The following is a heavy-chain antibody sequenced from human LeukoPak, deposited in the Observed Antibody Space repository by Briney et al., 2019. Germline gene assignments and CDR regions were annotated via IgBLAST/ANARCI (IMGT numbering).Heavy chain of an antibody. CDR3: ARQTMVRGPMDV. D-gene: IGHD3-10*01. J-gene: IGHJ6*03. CDR1: GGSFSGYY. V-gene: IGHV4-34*01. CDR2: IYYSGST. Sequence: PSETLSLTCAVYGGSFSGYYWSWIRQPPGKGLEWIGSIYYSGSTYYNPSLKSRVTISVDTSKNQFSLKLSSVTAADTAVYYCARQTMVRGPMDVWGKGTTVTISS.